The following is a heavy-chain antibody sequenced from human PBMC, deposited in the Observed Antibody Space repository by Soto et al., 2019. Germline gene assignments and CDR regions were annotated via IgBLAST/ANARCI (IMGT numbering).Heavy chain of an antibody. J-gene: IGHJ1*01. CDR2: IYYSGST. Sequence: QLQLQESGPGLVKPSETLSLTCTVSGGSISSSSYYWGWIRQPPGKGLEWIGSIYYSGSTYYNPSLKSRVTISVDTSKNQFSLKLSSVTAADTAVYYCARRDSSGWYGRYFQHWGQGTLVTVSS. D-gene: IGHD6-19*01. CDR3: ARRDSSGWYGRYFQH. V-gene: IGHV4-39*01. CDR1: GGSISSSSYY.